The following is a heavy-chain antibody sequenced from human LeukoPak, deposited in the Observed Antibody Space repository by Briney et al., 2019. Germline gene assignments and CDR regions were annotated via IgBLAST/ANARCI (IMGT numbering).Heavy chain of an antibody. CDR1: GFIFSSYG. V-gene: IGHV3-23*01. J-gene: IGHJ4*02. CDR3: AKVYYDILTGYPGVLDY. CDR2: ISGSAGST. D-gene: IGHD3-9*01. Sequence: HPGGTLRLSCAASGFIFSSYGVSWVRQAPGKGLEWVSSISGSAGSTYYADSVKGRFTISRDNSKNTLYLQMNSLRAEDTAVYYCAKVYYDILTGYPGVLDYWGQGTLVTVSS.